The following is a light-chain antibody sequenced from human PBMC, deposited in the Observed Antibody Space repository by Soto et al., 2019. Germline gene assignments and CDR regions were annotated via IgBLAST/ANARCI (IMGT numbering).Light chain of an antibody. V-gene: IGLV4-60*02. Sequence: QPVLTQSSSASASLGSSVKLTCTLSSGHSSYIIAWHQQQPGKAPRYLMKLEGSGSYNKGSGVPDRFSGSSSGADRYLTISNLPFEDEADYYCETWDSNTAVFGGGTQLTVL. CDR2: LEGSGSY. CDR1: SGHSSYI. J-gene: IGLJ7*01. CDR3: ETWDSNTAV.